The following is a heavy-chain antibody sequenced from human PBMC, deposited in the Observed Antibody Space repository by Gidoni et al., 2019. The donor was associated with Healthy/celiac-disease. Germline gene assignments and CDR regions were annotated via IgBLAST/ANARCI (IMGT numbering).Heavy chain of an antibody. Sequence: QVQLQESGPGLVKPSETLSLTCNVSGGSISSYYWSWIRQPPGTGLEWIGYISYSGSTNSTPSLKSRVTISVDTSKNQFSLKLSSVTAADTAVYYCARLNDYIWGSYRSYRAFDIWGQGTMVTVSS. J-gene: IGHJ3*02. V-gene: IGHV4-59*08. D-gene: IGHD3-16*02. CDR1: GGSISSYY. CDR2: ISYSGST. CDR3: ARLNDYIWGSYRSYRAFDI.